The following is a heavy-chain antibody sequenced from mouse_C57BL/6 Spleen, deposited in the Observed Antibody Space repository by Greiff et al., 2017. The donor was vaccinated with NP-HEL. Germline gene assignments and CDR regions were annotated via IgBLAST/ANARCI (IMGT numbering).Heavy chain of an antibody. Sequence: VQLQQSGAELVRPGTSVKVSCKASGYAFTNYLIEWVKQRPGQGLEWIGVINPGSGGTNYNEKFKGKATLTADKSSSTAYMQLSSLTSEDSAVYFCARKGIYDGYSYAMDYWGQGTSVTVSS. V-gene: IGHV1-54*01. CDR3: ARKGIYDGYSYAMDY. J-gene: IGHJ4*01. CDR1: GYAFTNYL. D-gene: IGHD2-3*01. CDR2: INPGSGGT.